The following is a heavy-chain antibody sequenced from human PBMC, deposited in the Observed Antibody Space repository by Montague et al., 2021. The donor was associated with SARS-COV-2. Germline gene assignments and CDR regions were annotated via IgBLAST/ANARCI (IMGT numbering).Heavy chain of an antibody. J-gene: IGHJ5*02. CDR1: GGPISSSSYY. D-gene: IGHD6-13*01. Sequence: SETRSLTCTVSGGPISSSSYYWGWIRQPPGKGLEWIGSIYYSRSTYYNPSLKSRVTISVDTSKNQFSLKLSSVTAADTAVYYCARKEMKYSSIWSTGGNWFDPWGQGTLVTVSS. V-gene: IGHV4-39*01. CDR2: IYYSRST. CDR3: ARKEMKYSSIWSTGGNWFDP.